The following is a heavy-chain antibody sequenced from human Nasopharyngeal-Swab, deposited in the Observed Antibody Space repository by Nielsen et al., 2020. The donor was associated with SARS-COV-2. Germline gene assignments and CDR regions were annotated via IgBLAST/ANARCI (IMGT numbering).Heavy chain of an antibody. CDR3: ARGGDYYDSSGYYYASYYYMDV. D-gene: IGHD3-22*01. CDR1: GGTFSSYA. CDR2: IIPIFGTA. J-gene: IGHJ6*03. V-gene: IGHV1-69*13. Sequence: SVKVSCKASGGTFSSYAISWVRQAPGQGLEWMGGIIPIFGTANYAQKFQGRVTITADESTSTAYMELSSLRSEDTAVYYCARGGDYYDSSGYYYASYYYMDVWGKGTTVTFSS.